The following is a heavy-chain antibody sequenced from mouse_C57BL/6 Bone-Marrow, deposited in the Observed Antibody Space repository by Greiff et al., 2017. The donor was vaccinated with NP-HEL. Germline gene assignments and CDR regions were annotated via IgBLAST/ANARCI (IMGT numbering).Heavy chain of an antibody. CDR2: INPSNGGT. Sequence: VQLQQPGTELVKPGASVKLSCKASGYTFTSYWMHWVKQRPGQGLEWIGNINPSNGGTNYNEKFKSKATLTVDKSSSTAYMQLSSLTSEDSAVYYCARWRPDGYDEMDYWGQGTSVTVSS. J-gene: IGHJ4*01. D-gene: IGHD2-2*01. V-gene: IGHV1-53*01. CDR3: ARWRPDGYDEMDY. CDR1: GYTFTSYW.